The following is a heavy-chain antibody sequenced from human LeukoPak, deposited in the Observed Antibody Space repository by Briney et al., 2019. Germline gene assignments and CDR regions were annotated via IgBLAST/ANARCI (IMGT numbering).Heavy chain of an antibody. CDR3: TRDLGDVMVRGVQGAFDI. Sequence: ASVKVSFKASGYTFTSYYMHWVRQAPGQGLEWMGIINPSGGSTSYAQKFQGRVTMTRDTSTSTVYMELSSLRSEDTAVYYFTRDLGDVMVRGVQGAFDIWGQGTMVTVSS. CDR1: GYTFTSYY. J-gene: IGHJ3*02. D-gene: IGHD3-10*01. CDR2: INPSGGST. V-gene: IGHV1-46*01.